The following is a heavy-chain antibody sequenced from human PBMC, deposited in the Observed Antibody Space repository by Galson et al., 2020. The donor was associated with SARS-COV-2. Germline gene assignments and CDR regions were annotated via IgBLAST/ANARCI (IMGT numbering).Heavy chain of an antibody. CDR1: GFTFSSYA. J-gene: IGHJ4*02. V-gene: IGHV3-30-3*01. CDR3: ARMRYSSGPFDY. CDR2: ISYDGSNK. D-gene: IGHD6-19*01. Sequence: GGSLRLSCAASGFTFSSYAMHWVRQAPGKGLEWVAVISYDGSNKYYADSVKGRFTISRDNSKNTLYLQMNSLRAEDTAVYYCARMRYSSGPFDYWGQGTLVTVSS.